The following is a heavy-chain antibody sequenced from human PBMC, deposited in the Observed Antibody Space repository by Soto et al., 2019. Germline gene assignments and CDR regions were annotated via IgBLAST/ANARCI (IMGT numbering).Heavy chain of an antibody. V-gene: IGHV3-9*01. J-gene: IGHJ3*02. CDR3: AKDIMTTVTTNAFDI. Sequence: EVQLVESGGGLVQPGRSLRLSCAASGFTFDDYAMHWVRQAPGKGLEWVSGISWNSGSIGYADSVKGRFTISIDNAKNSLYLQMNSLRAEDTALYYCAKDIMTTVTTNAFDIWGQGTMVTVSS. CDR2: ISWNSGSI. CDR1: GFTFDDYA. D-gene: IGHD4-17*01.